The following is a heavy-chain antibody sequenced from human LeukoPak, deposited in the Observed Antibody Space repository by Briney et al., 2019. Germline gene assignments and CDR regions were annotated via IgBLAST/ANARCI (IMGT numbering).Heavy chain of an antibody. CDR2: INPSGGST. CDR1: GYTFTSYG. Sequence: ASVKVSCKASGYTFTSYGISWVRQAPGQGLEWMGIINPSGGSTSYAQKFQGRVTMTRDTSTSTVYMELSSLRSEDTAVYYCAREYQRWGLFYWGQGTLVTVSS. D-gene: IGHD2-2*01. CDR3: AREYQRWGLFY. V-gene: IGHV1-46*01. J-gene: IGHJ4*02.